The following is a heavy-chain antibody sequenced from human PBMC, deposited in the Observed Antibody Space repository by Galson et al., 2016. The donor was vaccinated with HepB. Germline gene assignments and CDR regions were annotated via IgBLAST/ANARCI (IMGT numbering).Heavy chain of an antibody. CDR3: AKESGLWNVKTDFDY. V-gene: IGHV3-23*01. J-gene: IGHJ4*02. CDR1: GFTFINYA. Sequence: SLRLSCAASGFTFINYAMSWVRQAPGKGLEWVSGISGTDGRTLYADSVKGRFTISRDNSKNTLYLQMNSQRADDTAVYYCAKESGLWNVKTDFDYWGQGTVVTVSS. CDR2: ISGTDGRT. D-gene: IGHD1-1*01.